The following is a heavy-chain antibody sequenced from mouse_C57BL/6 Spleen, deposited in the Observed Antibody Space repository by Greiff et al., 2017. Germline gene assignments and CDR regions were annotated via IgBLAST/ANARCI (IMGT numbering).Heavy chain of an antibody. CDR1: GYAFSSSW. V-gene: IGHV1-82*01. J-gene: IGHJ1*03. D-gene: IGHD2-3*01. CDR2: IYPGDGDT. CDR3: AREGWLLRYFDV. Sequence: QVQLQQSGPELVKPGASVKISCKASGYAFSSSWMNWVKQRPGKGLEWIGRIYPGDGDTNYNGKFKGKATLTADKSSSTAYMQLSSLTSEDSAVYFCAREGWLLRYFDVWGTGTTVTVSS.